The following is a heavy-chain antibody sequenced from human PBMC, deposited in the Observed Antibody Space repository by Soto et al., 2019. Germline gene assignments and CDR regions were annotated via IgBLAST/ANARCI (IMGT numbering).Heavy chain of an antibody. CDR1: GFTFSSYA. Sequence: GGSLRLSCAASGFTFSSYAMSWVRQAPGKGLEWVSAISGSGGSTYYADSVKGRFTISRDNSKNTLYLQMNSLRAEDTAVYYCAKSLLSGSYFHYYYYYGMDVWGQGTTVTVSS. D-gene: IGHD1-26*01. V-gene: IGHV3-23*01. J-gene: IGHJ6*02. CDR3: AKSLLSGSYFHYYYYYGMDV. CDR2: ISGSGGST.